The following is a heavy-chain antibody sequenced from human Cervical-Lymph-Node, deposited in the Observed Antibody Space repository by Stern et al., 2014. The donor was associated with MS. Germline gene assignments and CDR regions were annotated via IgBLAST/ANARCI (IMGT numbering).Heavy chain of an antibody. CDR1: GYTITELS. V-gene: IGHV1-24*01. CDR3: ATDWRDVMARERAFYYGMDV. J-gene: IGHJ6*02. Sequence: QVQLVQSGAEVKKPGASVKVSCKVSGYTITELSMHWVRQAPGKGLEWMGGVDPEDGETSYAQKFQGRVTMTEDTSRDTAYIEVRALKSEDTAVYYCATDWRDVMARERAFYYGMDVWGQGTPVTVSS. CDR2: VDPEDGET. D-gene: IGHD3-10*01.